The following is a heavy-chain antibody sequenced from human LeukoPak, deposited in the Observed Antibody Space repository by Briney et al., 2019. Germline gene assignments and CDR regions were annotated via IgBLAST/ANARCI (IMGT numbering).Heavy chain of an antibody. CDR2: ISSSSSYI. J-gene: IGHJ4*02. CDR3: ARSQSSGRDGYNLRY. CDR1: GFTFSSYS. V-gene: IGHV3-21*01. D-gene: IGHD5-12*01. Sequence: GGSLRLSCAASGFTFSSYSMNWVRQAPGKGLEWVSSISSSSSYIYYADSVKGRFTISRDNAKNSLYLQMNSLRAEDTALYYCARSQSSGRDGYNLRYWGQGTLVTVSS.